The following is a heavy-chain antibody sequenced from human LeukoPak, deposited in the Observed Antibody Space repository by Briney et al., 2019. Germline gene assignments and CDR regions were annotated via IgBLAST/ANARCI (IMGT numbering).Heavy chain of an antibody. Sequence: PGGSLRLSCAASGFTFTNSAMTWVRQAPGKGLEWVSSISDSADNTFYADSVKGRFTISRDNSKSTLYLEVNSLRAEDKAVYYCAKGIGTTFRFRTYYYYYYMDVWGKGTTVTVSS. J-gene: IGHJ6*03. CDR1: GFTFTNSA. D-gene: IGHD1-7*01. CDR3: AKGIGTTFRFRTYYYYYYMDV. CDR2: ISDSADNT. V-gene: IGHV3-23*01.